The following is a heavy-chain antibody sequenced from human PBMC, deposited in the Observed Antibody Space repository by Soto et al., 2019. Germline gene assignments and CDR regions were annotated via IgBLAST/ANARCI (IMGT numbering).Heavy chain of an antibody. CDR3: ASLVDGDYANLGYYYYYMDV. J-gene: IGHJ6*03. D-gene: IGHD4-17*01. CDR2: INHSGST. Sequence: SETLSLTCAVYGGSFSGYYWSWIRQPPGKGLEWIGEINHSGSTNYNPSLKSRVTISVDTSKNQFSLKLSSVTAADTAVYYCASLVDGDYANLGYYYYYMDVWGKGTKVTVS. V-gene: IGHV4-34*01. CDR1: GGSFSGYY.